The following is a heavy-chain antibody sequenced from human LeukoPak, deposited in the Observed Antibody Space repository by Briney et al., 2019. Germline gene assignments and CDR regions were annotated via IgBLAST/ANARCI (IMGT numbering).Heavy chain of an antibody. Sequence: SETLSLTCTVSGGSISSYYWSWIRQPPGKGLEWIAYIHDSGSTNYNPSLKSRVTISVDTSKNQFSLKLSSVTAADTAGYYCARHFYGSGSYSGFDYWGQGTLVTVSS. V-gene: IGHV4-59*08. CDR2: IHDSGST. CDR3: ARHFYGSGSYSGFDY. D-gene: IGHD3-10*01. J-gene: IGHJ4*02. CDR1: GGSISSYY.